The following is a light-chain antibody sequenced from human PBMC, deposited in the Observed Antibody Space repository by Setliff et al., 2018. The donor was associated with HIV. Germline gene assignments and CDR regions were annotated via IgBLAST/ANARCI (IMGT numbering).Light chain of an antibody. Sequence: QSVLTQPASVSGSPGQSITISCTGTISDVGGYNYVSWYQQHPGKAPKLMIYEVSNRPSGVSNRFSGSKSGNTASLTISGLQAEDEADYSCSSYTYISTPVFGSGTKVTVL. CDR1: ISDVGGYNY. CDR2: EVS. CDR3: SSYTYISTPV. J-gene: IGLJ1*01. V-gene: IGLV2-14*01.